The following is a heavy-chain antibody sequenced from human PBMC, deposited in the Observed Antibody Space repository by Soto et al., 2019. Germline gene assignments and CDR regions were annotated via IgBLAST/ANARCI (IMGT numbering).Heavy chain of an antibody. V-gene: IGHV4-31*01. CDR1: GASISSGGYY. CDR2: IYYSGTT. J-gene: IGHJ6*02. CDR3: AASCVGCGGFNYYGMDV. D-gene: IGHD2-21*01. Sequence: SETLSLTCSVSGASISSGGYYWNWIRQHPGKGMEWIGYIYYSGTTYYNTSIKRQVTISVDTSKKQLSMKLSSVTVAVTAVYYCAASCVGCGGFNYYGMDVWGQGTTVT.